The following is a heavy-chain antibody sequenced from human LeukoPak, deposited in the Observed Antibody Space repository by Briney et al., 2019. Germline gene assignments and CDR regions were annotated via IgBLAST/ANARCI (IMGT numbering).Heavy chain of an antibody. V-gene: IGHV4-4*02. J-gene: IGHJ5*02. Sequence: SETLSLTCAVSGGSISSSNWWSWVRQPPGKGLEWIGEIYHSGSTNYNPSPKSRVTISVDTSKNHFSLKLSSVTSADTAVYYCARPMVRGVIRGARWFDPWGQGTLVTVSS. CDR1: GGSISSSNW. CDR3: ARPMVRGVIRGARWFDP. D-gene: IGHD3-10*01. CDR2: IYHSGST.